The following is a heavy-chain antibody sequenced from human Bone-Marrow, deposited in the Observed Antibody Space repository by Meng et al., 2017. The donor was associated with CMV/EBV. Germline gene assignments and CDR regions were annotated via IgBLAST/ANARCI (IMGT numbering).Heavy chain of an antibody. D-gene: IGHD3-3*01. V-gene: IGHV1-18*01. CDR3: ARVPCFWSGYFPKPNFDY. Sequence: ASVKVSCKASGYTFTSYDINWVRQAPGQGLEWMGWISAYNGNTNYAQKLQGRVTMTTDTSTSTAYMEVRSLRSDDTAVYYCARVPCFWSGYFPKPNFDYWGQGTLVTVSS. CDR2: ISAYNGNT. J-gene: IGHJ4*02. CDR1: GYTFTSYD.